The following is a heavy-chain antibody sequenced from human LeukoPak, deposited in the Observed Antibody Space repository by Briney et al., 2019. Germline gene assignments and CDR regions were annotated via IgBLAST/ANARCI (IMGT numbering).Heavy chain of an antibody. D-gene: IGHD3-22*01. CDR2: ISIGGDTT. V-gene: IGHV3-23*01. Sequence: GGSLRLSCAASGFTFSSHGMCWVRQAPGRGLEWVPSISIGGDTTYSDSVKGRFTISRDNSKNTLYLQMNSLRDEDTAVYYCAKAYYDSSGYSYYFDYWGRGTLVTVSS. CDR3: AKAYYDSSGYSYYFDY. J-gene: IGHJ4*02. CDR1: GFTFSSHG.